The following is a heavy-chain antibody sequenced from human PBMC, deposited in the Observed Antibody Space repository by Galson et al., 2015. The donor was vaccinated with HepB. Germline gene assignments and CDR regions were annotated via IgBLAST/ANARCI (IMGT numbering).Heavy chain of an antibody. CDR3: AREMATNPPFDY. CDR2: IRYDGSNK. Sequence: SLRLSCAASGFTFSDYGMHWVRQAPGEGLEWVAVIRYDGSNKYYSDSVKGRFTISRDNSKNTLYLQMNSLRAEDTAVYYCAREMATNPPFDYWGQGTLVTVSS. CDR1: GFTFSDYG. D-gene: IGHD5-24*01. J-gene: IGHJ4*02. V-gene: IGHV3-33*01.